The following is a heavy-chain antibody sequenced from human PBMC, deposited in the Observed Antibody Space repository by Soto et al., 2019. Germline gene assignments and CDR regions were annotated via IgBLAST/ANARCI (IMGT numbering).Heavy chain of an antibody. J-gene: IGHJ6*02. V-gene: IGHV3-21*01. Sequence: GSLRLSCAGSGFTFSSYSMNWVRQAPGKGLEWVSSISSSSSYIYYADSVKGRFTISRDNAKNSLYLQMNSLRAEDTAVYYCARDSYDFWSGPAYGMDVWGQGTTVTVSS. CDR1: GFTFSSYS. D-gene: IGHD3-3*01. CDR3: ARDSYDFWSGPAYGMDV. CDR2: ISSSSSYI.